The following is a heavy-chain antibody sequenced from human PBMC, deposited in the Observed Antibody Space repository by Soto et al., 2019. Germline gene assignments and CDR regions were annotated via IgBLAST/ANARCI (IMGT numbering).Heavy chain of an antibody. V-gene: IGHV1-18*01. CDR1: GYTFTSYG. J-gene: IGHJ3*02. CDR2: ISAYNGNT. Sequence: QVQLVQSGAEVKKPGASVKVSCKASGYTFTSYGISWVRQAPGQGLEGMGWISAYNGNTNYAQTLQGRVTMTTDTSTSTAYMELRSLRSDDTAVYYCARGASDIVVVVAATTEDDAFDIWGQGTMVTVSS. CDR3: ARGASDIVVVVAATTEDDAFDI. D-gene: IGHD2-15*01.